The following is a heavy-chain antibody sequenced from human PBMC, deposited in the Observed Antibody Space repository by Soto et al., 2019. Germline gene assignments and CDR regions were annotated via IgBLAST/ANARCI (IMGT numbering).Heavy chain of an antibody. CDR2: IYYSGST. D-gene: IGHD6-13*01. CDR3: ARGQLVNEPGPGYYIDY. Sequence: SETLSLTCTVSGGSISSGGYYWSWIRQHPGKGLEWIGYIYYSGSTYYNPSLKSRVTISVDTSKNQFSLKLSSVTAADTAVYYCARGQLVNEPGPGYYIDYRGQATLVTVSS. V-gene: IGHV4-31*03. J-gene: IGHJ4*02. CDR1: GGSISSGGYY.